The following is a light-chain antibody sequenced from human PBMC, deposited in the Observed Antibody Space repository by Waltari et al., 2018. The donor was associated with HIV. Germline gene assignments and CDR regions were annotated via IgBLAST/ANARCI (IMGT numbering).Light chain of an antibody. CDR3: QSLRV. V-gene: IGLV1-40*01. Sequence: QSVLTQPPSVSGAPGQRVSLSCTWTSSHIGAGYDVHWYQQLPGTAPKLLIYGNTNRPSGVPDRFSGSKSGTSASLAITGLQAEDEADYYCQSLRVFGGGTKLTVL. CDR1: SSHIGAGYD. CDR2: GNT. J-gene: IGLJ2*01.